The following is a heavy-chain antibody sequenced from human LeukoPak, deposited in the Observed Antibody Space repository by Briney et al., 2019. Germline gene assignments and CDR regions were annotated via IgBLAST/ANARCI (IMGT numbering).Heavy chain of an antibody. CDR3: ARDAESGGSYFDY. J-gene: IGHJ4*02. D-gene: IGHD2-15*01. Sequence: PGGSLRLSCAASGFTFSTYWMAWVRQAPGKGLEWVASMNQDGNEKYYVDSVKGRFTISRDNAKNSLNLQMNSLRVGDTAVYYCARDAESGGSYFDYWGQGTLATVSS. V-gene: IGHV3-7*01. CDR1: GFTFSTYW. CDR2: MNQDGNEK.